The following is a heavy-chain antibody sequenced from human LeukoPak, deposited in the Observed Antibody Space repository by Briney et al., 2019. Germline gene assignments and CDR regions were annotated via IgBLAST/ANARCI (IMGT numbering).Heavy chain of an antibody. CDR2: IYYNGST. CDR3: AREGNWFDP. J-gene: IGHJ5*02. V-gene: IGHV4-59*01. Sequence: PSETLSLTCTVSGGSISNYYWSWTRQPPGKGLEWVGYIYYNGSTNYNPSLKSRVTISVDTSKNQFSLKLSSVTAADTAVYYCAREGNWFDPWGQRTLVTVSS. CDR1: GGSISNYY.